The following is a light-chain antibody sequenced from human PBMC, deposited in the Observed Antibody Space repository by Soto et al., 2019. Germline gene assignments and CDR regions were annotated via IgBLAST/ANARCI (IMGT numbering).Light chain of an antibody. CDR2: GAS. CDR3: QQHGSSPRT. J-gene: IGKJ1*01. V-gene: IGKV3-20*01. CDR1: QSVSSSY. Sequence: EIVLTQSPGTLSLSPGERATLSCRASQSVSSSYLAWYQQKPGQAPRLLIYGASSRATGIPVRFSGSGSAIDFTLTISRLEPEDFAVYFCQQHGSSPRTFGQGTKVESK.